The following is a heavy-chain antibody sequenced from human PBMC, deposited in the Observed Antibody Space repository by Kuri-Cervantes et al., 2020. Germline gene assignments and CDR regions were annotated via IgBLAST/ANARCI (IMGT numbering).Heavy chain of an antibody. D-gene: IGHD3-9*01. CDR1: GFTFSSYS. CDR3: ARSFGDYDILTGYPL. V-gene: IGHV3-48*04. CDR2: ISSSSSTI. Sequence: GGSLRLSCAASGFTFSSYSMNWVRQAPGKGLEWVSYISSSSSTIYYADSVKGRFTISRDNAKNSLYLQMNSLRAEDTAVYYCARSFGDYDILTGYPLWGQGTLVTVSS. J-gene: IGHJ4*02.